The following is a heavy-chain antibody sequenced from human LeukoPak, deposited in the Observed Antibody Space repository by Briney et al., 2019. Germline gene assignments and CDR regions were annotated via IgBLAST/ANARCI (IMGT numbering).Heavy chain of an antibody. CDR1: GGSFSGYH. V-gene: IGHV4-34*01. Sequence: PSETLSLTCAVYGGSFSGYHWSWIRQPPGKGLEWIGEINHSGSTNYNPSLKSRVTISVDTSKNQFSLKLSSVTAADTAVYYCARGPTRRYYFDYWGQGTLVTVSS. J-gene: IGHJ4*02. CDR3: ARGPTRRYYFDY. CDR2: INHSGST.